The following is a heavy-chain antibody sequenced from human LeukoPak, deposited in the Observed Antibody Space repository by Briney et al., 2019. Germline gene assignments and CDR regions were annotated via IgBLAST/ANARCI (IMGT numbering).Heavy chain of an antibody. CDR1: GGSISSSSYY. J-gene: IGHJ4*02. V-gene: IGHV4-39*07. CDR3: ARVGNLVVVAATQVGSLRMDYFDY. D-gene: IGHD2-15*01. Sequence: PSETLSLTCTVSGGSISSSSYYWGWIRQPPGKGLEWIGEINHSGSTNYNPSLKSRVTISVDTSKNQFSLKLSSVTAADTAVYYCARVGNLVVVAATQVGSLRMDYFDYWGQGTLVTVSS. CDR2: INHSGST.